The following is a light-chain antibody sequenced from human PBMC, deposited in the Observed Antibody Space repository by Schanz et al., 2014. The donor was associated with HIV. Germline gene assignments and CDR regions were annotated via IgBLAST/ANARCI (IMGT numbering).Light chain of an antibody. Sequence: QPVLTQSPSASASLGASVKLTCTLNSGHSNYAVAWHQQQPEKGPRYLMNLNSDGSHNKGDGIPDRFSGSSSGAERYLTISSLQSEDEADYYCQTWDTGTHVLFGGGTKLTVL. CDR3: QTWDTGTHVL. CDR1: SGHSNYA. CDR2: LNSDGSH. V-gene: IGLV4-69*01. J-gene: IGLJ2*01.